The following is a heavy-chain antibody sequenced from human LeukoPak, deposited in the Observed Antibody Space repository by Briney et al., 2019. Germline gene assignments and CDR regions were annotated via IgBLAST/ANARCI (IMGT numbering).Heavy chain of an antibody. CDR1: GFTFSSYG. D-gene: IGHD2-2*01. J-gene: IGHJ4*02. Sequence: GGSLRLSCAASGFTFSSYGMHWVRQAPDKGLEWVAVISYDGSNKYYADSVKGRFTISRDNSKNTLYLQMNSLRAEDTAVYYCATTAMVQVFDYWGQGTLVTVSS. CDR2: ISYDGSNK. CDR3: ATTAMVQVFDY. V-gene: IGHV3-30*03.